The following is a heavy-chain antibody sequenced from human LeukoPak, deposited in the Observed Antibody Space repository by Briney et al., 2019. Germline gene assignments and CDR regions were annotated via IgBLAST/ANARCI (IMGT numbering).Heavy chain of an antibody. D-gene: IGHD1/OR15-1a*01. CDR1: GFTFSSSA. CDR2: ISGGDDKT. CDR3: TKRNGLNNGHFDY. V-gene: IGHV3-23*01. J-gene: IGHJ4*02. Sequence: PGGSLRLSCAASGFTFSSSAMTWVRQAPGRGLEWVSTISGGDDKTYYADSVEGHFSISRDASKNTVYLQMNSLRAEDTAVYYCTKRNGLNNGHFDYWGQGALVTVSS.